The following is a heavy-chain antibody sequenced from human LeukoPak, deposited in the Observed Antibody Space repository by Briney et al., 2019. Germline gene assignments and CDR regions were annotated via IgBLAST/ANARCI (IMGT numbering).Heavy chain of an antibody. Sequence: SGTLSLTCTVSGGSISSGDYYWSWIRQPPGKGLEWIGYIYYSGSTYYNPSLKSRVTISVDTSKNQFSLKLSSVTAADTAVYYCARDSVTYYYDSSGHIIDYWGQGTLVAVSS. D-gene: IGHD3-22*01. CDR2: IYYSGST. CDR3: ARDSVTYYYDSSGHIIDY. CDR1: GGSISSGDYY. V-gene: IGHV4-30-4*01. J-gene: IGHJ4*02.